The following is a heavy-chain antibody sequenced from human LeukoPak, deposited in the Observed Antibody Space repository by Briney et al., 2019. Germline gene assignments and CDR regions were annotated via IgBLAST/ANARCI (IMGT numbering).Heavy chain of an antibody. CDR1: GYTFTSYG. D-gene: IGHD5-12*01. Sequence: ASVKVSCKASGYTFTSYGISWVRQAPGQGLEWMGWISAYNGNTNYAQKLQGRVTMTTDTSTSTAYMELRSLRSDDTAVYYCARADSGYDFWALGYWGQGTLVTVSS. CDR2: ISAYNGNT. J-gene: IGHJ4*02. V-gene: IGHV1-18*01. CDR3: ARADSGYDFWALGY.